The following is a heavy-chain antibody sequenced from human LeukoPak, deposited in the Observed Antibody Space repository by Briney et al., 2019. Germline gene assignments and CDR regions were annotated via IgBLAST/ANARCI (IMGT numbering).Heavy chain of an antibody. CDR1: GFTFSSYA. Sequence: GGSLRLFCAASGFTFSSYAMSWVRQAPGKGLEWVSAISGSGGSTYYADSVKGRFTIYRDNYKNTLYLQMNSLRAEDTAVYYCANFPYMVRGVISDYWGQGTLVTVSS. V-gene: IGHV3-23*01. CDR2: ISGSGGST. D-gene: IGHD3-10*01. CDR3: ANFPYMVRGVISDY. J-gene: IGHJ4*02.